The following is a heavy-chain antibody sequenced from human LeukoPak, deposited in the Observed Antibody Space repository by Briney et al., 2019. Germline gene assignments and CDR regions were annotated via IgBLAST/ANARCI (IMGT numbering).Heavy chain of an antibody. D-gene: IGHD2-21*02. CDR2: IYSGGTT. CDR3: ARVVVTYYFDC. J-gene: IGHJ4*02. Sequence: GGSLRLSCVVSGFTVSSNYMSWVRQAPGKGLEWVSIIYSGGTTYYADSVKGRFTISRDNSKNTMYLQMNSLRVDDTAVYYCARVVVTYYFDCWGRGTLVTVSS. V-gene: IGHV3-66*01. CDR1: GFTVSSNY.